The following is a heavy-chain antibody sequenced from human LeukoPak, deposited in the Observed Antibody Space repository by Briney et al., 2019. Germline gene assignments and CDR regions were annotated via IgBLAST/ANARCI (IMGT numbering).Heavy chain of an antibody. J-gene: IGHJ4*02. CDR2: INPDGHDE. CDR3: AKWRWRQSEYED. CDR1: AFTFSSYS. D-gene: IGHD5-24*01. Sequence: GGSLRLSCAASAFTFSSYSMGSVRQAPGKGLECVANINPDGHDEYCVDGGRGRATISSDNAENSLFLKMNSLRVEDKGIYYCAKWRWRQSEYEDWGKGTLVTVSS. V-gene: IGHV3-7*01.